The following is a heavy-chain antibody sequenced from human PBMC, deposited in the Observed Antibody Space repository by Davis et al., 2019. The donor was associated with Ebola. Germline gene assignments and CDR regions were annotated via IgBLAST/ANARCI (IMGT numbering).Heavy chain of an antibody. J-gene: IGHJ4*02. CDR3: ASGDTHEF. CDR1: GYTFTDYL. V-gene: IGHV1-2*06. Sequence: ASVKVSCKASGYTFTDYLVHWVRRAPGQGLEWVGRINPNSGVTTYAQKFQGRVTMTRDRSINTAYMELNSLTSDDTATYFCASGDTHEFWGRGTLITVSS. CDR2: INPNSGVT.